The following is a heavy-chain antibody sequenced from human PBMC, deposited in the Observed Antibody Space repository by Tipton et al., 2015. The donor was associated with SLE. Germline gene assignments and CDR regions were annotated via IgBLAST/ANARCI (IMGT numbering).Heavy chain of an antibody. V-gene: IGHV4-34*01. D-gene: IGHD5-12*01. CDR1: GGSFSDYY. CDR2: IYYTGST. Sequence: TLSLTCALYGGSFSDYYWGWIRQPPGKGLEWIGFIYYTGSTYYNPSLKIRVTISVDTSKNRFFLQLNSVTAADTAVYYCVRSDSGYPTLDWGQGTLVTVSS. CDR3: VRSDSGYPTLD. J-gene: IGHJ1*01.